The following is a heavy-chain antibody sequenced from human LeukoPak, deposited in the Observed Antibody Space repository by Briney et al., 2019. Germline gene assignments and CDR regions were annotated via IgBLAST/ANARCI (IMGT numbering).Heavy chain of an antibody. J-gene: IGHJ5*02. V-gene: IGHV1-2*02. D-gene: IGHD2-8*02. CDR2: INPNSGGT. CDR3: ARAQVLVAMCGCFDP. CDR1: GYTFTDYY. Sequence: GASVKVSCKASGYTFTDYYMHWVRQAPGQGLEWMGWINPNSGGTNYAQKFQGRVTMTRDTSISTAYMELSRLRSDDTAVYYCARAQVLVAMCGCFDPWGQGTLVTVSS.